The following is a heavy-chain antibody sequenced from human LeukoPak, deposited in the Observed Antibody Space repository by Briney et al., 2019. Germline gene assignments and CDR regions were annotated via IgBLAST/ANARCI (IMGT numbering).Heavy chain of an antibody. D-gene: IGHD3-22*01. J-gene: IGHJ4*02. Sequence: PGGSLRLSCAASGLTFADYAMHWVRQAPGKGLEWVSGISWNSGRIGYADSVRGRFTISRDNAKNSLYLQMNSLRAEDTALYYCAKDIYSCYVSSGYPDYWGQGTLVTVSS. V-gene: IGHV3-9*01. CDR2: ISWNSGRI. CDR1: GLTFADYA. CDR3: AKDIYSCYVSSGYPDY.